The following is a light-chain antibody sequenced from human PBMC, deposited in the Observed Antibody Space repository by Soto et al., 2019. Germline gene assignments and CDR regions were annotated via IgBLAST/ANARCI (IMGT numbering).Light chain of an antibody. CDR3: QQSHSTPIT. CDR2: AAS. CDR1: QDIGNH. V-gene: IGKV1-17*03. J-gene: IGKJ5*01. Sequence: DIQMTQSPAAMSASVGDRVTISCRASQDIGNHLAWFQQKPGKGRERMIYAASSLHTGVDSRFSGSGSGTDFTLTISTLQPADFATHYCQQSHSTPITFGQGTRLEIK.